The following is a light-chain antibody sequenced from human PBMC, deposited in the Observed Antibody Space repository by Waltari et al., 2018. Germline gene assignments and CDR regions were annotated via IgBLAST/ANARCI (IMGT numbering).Light chain of an antibody. CDR3: LLSYIDSWV. CDR1: TGAVPSGHF. CDR2: DTS. V-gene: IGLV7-46*01. Sequence: QAVVTQEPSLTVSPGGTVTLTCGSSTGAVPSGHFPYWFQQKPGQAPRTLIYDTSNKHSWTPARFSGSLLGGKAALTLAGAQPEDEADYYCLLSYIDSWVFGGGTKLTVL. J-gene: IGLJ3*02.